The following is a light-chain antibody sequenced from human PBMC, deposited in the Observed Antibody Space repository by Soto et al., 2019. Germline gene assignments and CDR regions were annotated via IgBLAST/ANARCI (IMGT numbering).Light chain of an antibody. J-gene: IGLJ1*01. Sequence: QSALTQPPSASGSPGQSVTISCTGTSSDVGGYNYVSWYQQHPGKAPKLMIYEVSQRPSGVPDRFSGSKSGNTASLTVSGLQAEDEADYYCSSYAGSNNPYVFGTVTKVTVL. CDR2: EVS. CDR1: SSDVGGYNY. V-gene: IGLV2-8*01. CDR3: SSYAGSNNPYV.